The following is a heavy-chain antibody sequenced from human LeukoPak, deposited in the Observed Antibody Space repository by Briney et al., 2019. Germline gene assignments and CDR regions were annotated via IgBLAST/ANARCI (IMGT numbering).Heavy chain of an antibody. J-gene: IGHJ4*02. CDR2: INPNDGDA. CDR3: ARADFLYCSSSTCLFDY. CDR1: GYTFTDYY. Sequence: ASVKVSCKASGYTFTDYYMHWVRQAPGQGFEWMGWINPNDGDANYAQKFQGRVTMTRDTSISTAHMEVSRLRSDDTAVYYCARADFLYCSSSTCLFDYWGQGTLVTVSS. D-gene: IGHD2-2*01. V-gene: IGHV1-2*02.